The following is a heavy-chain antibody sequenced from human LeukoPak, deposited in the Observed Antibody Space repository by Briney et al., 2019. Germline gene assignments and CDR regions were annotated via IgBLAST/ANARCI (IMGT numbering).Heavy chain of an antibody. CDR1: GFSVRDYA. Sequence: GGSLRLSCAASGFSVRDYAMHWIRQAPGKGLEWVAVMSYEETYKNYAEAVKGRFTISRDDSKNTLFLQMSSLRPEDTAVYYCARDFGVIRRSWGQGTLVSVSS. V-gene: IGHV3-30-3*01. CDR3: ARDFGVIRRS. J-gene: IGHJ5*02. CDR2: MSYEETYK. D-gene: IGHD3-3*01.